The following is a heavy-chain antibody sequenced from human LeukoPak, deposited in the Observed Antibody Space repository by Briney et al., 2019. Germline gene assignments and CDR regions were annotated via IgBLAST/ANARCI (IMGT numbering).Heavy chain of an antibody. CDR1: GFTFSTYE. J-gene: IGHJ4*02. V-gene: IGHV3-48*03. D-gene: IGHD3/OR15-3a*01. CDR3: ARDPPGTVSFDY. CDR2: IHTSGSII. Sequence: QPGGSLRLSCAASGFTFSTYEMNWVRQAPGQGLEWVSYIHTSGSIIYYADSVKGRFTISRDNAKNSLYLRMSSLRVEDTAVYYCARDPPGTVSFDYWGQGTLVTVSS.